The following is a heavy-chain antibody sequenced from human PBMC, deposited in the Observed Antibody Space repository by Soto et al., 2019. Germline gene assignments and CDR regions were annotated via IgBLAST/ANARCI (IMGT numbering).Heavy chain of an antibody. J-gene: IGHJ4*02. CDR2: ISDSGGRT. CDR3: AKDAPRWD. CDR1: GFNFNIYA. V-gene: IGHV3-23*01. Sequence: EVQLLESGGGLVQPGESLRLSCAASGFNFNIYAMSWVRQAPGKGLEWVSGISDSGGRTYYADSVKGRITISRDNSKNTLYLQMNSLRAEDTDIYYCAKDAPRWDWGQGTLVTVSS.